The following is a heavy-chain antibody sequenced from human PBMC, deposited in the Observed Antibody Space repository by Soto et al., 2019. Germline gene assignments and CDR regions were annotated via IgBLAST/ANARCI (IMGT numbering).Heavy chain of an antibody. CDR2: IYYSGST. CDR1: GGSISSGNYY. Sequence: SETLSLTCTVSGGSISSGNYYWSWIRQPPGKGLEWIGYIYYSGSTNYNPSLKSRVTISVDTSKNQFSLKLSSVTAADTAVYYCARRYGGNFDYWGQGTLVTVSS. V-gene: IGHV4-61*01. CDR3: ARRYGGNFDY. D-gene: IGHD3-16*01. J-gene: IGHJ4*02.